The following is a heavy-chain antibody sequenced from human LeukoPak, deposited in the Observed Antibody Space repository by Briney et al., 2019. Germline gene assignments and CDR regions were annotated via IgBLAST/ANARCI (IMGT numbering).Heavy chain of an antibody. CDR2: INHSGST. J-gene: IGHJ5*02. CDR1: GGSFSGYY. CDR3: ARHPSGRMWLQQGGWFDP. Sequence: LETLSLTCAVYGGSFSGYYWSWIRQPPGKGLEWIGEINHSGSTNYNPSLKSRVTISVDTSKNQFSLKLTSVTAADTAVYYCARHPSGRMWLQQGGWFDPWGQGTLVTVSS. V-gene: IGHV4-34*01. D-gene: IGHD5-24*01.